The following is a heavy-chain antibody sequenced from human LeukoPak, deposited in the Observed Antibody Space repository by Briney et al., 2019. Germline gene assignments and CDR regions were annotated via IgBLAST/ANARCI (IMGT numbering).Heavy chain of an antibody. CDR3: ARFQGIGSQRYYFDY. D-gene: IGHD6-19*01. J-gene: IGHJ4*02. V-gene: IGHV4-34*01. Sequence: PSETLSLTCAVYGGSFSGYYWSWIRQPPGKGLGWIGEINHSGSTNYNPSLKSRVTISVDTSKNQFSLKLSSVTAADTAVYYCARFQGIGSQRYYFDYWGQGTLVTVSS. CDR1: GGSFSGYY. CDR2: INHSGST.